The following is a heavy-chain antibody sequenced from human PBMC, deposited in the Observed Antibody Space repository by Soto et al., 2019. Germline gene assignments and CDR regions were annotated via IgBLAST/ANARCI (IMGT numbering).Heavy chain of an antibody. J-gene: IGHJ6*02. CDR2: ISYDGNNK. CDR3: ARGMGGRVYYYYFGMDV. V-gene: IGHV3-30*03. Sequence: GGSLRLSCAASGFTFSGFPMHWVRQAPGKGLEWVAVISYDGNNKYYAVSVRGRSTISRDNSKNTLYLEMNGLRPDDTSVYYCARGMGGRVYYYYFGMDVWGPGTTVTVSS. D-gene: IGHD2-15*01. CDR1: GFTFSGFP.